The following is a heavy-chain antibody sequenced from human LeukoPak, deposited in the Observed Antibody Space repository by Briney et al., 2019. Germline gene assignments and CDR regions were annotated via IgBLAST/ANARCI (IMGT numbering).Heavy chain of an antibody. J-gene: IGHJ4*02. CDR3: ARDPGYHDY. Sequence: SETLSLTCAVSGASVSGSNYYWGWIRQPPGKGLEWIGSIYYSGSTYYNLSLKSRVTISVDTSKNQFSLKLSSVTAADTAVYYCARDPGYHDYWGQGTLVTVSS. V-gene: IGHV4-39*07. CDR1: GASVSGSNYY. CDR2: IYYSGST. D-gene: IGHD5-18*01.